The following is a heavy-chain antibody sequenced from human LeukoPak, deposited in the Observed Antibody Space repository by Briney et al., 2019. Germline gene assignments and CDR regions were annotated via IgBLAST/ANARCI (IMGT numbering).Heavy chain of an antibody. CDR1: GGSISSSSYY. V-gene: IGHV4-39*01. CDR3: ARHSARWELEAFGY. Sequence: PSETLSLTCTVSGGSISSSSYYWGWIRQPPGKGLEWIGSIYYSGSTYYNPSLKSRVTISVDTSKNQFSLKLSSVTAADTAVYYCARHSARWELEAFGYWGQGTLVTVSS. CDR2: IYYSGST. J-gene: IGHJ4*02. D-gene: IGHD1-26*01.